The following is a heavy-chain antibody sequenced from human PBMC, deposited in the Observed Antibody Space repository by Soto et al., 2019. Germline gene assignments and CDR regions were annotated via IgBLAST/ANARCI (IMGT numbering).Heavy chain of an antibody. CDR2: IYYSGRT. Sequence: SETLSLTCIVSGESISSSSYYWGWIRQPPGKGLEWIGSIYYSGRTYYNPSFKSRVTISIDTSKNQFSLKLSSVTATDTAVYYCARQRTAVVTQAYFDHWGQGALVTVSS. CDR1: GESISSSSYY. D-gene: IGHD2-21*02. J-gene: IGHJ4*02. CDR3: ARQRTAVVTQAYFDH. V-gene: IGHV4-39*01.